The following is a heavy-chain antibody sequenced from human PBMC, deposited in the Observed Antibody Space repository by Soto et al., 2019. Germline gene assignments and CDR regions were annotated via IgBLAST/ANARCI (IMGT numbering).Heavy chain of an antibody. D-gene: IGHD2-2*01. Sequence: QVQMQESGPGLVKPSQTLSLTCTVSGDSIRSGASYWSRIRQHPGKGLEWIGYIYYSGSTYYNPSLKRRVSMSVDTSENQFSLKMTSVTAADTAVYYCVRVFSTSWFDPWGQGTLVTVSS. CDR2: IYYSGST. CDR3: VRVFSTSWFDP. V-gene: IGHV4-31*03. J-gene: IGHJ5*02. CDR1: GDSIRSGASY.